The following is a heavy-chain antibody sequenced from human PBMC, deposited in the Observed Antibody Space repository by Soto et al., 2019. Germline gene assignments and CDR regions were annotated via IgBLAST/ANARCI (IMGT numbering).Heavy chain of an antibody. J-gene: IGHJ5*02. CDR3: VASLAASGLNWLDP. Sequence: PSETLSLTCSVSGGSIGSYYWSWIRQPPGKGLEWIGYIYSSGSTNYNPSLKSRVTISVDTSKNQFSLKVTSVTAADTAVYYCVASLAASGLNWLDPWGRGTLVTVSS. V-gene: IGHV4-59*12. CDR2: IYSSGST. CDR1: GGSIGSYY. D-gene: IGHD6-13*01.